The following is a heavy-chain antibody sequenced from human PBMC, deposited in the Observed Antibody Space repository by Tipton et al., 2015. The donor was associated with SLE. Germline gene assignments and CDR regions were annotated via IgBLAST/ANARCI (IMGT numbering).Heavy chain of an antibody. V-gene: IGHV4-61*02. CDR2: IYYSGST. CDR3: ARRLTRYSGYDYFDY. J-gene: IGHJ4*02. CDR1: GGSISSGSYY. Sequence: TLSLTCTVSGGSISSGSYYWSWIRQPAGKGLEWIGRIYYSGSTNYNPSLKSRVTISVDTSKNQFSLKLSSVTAADTAVYYCARRLTRYSGYDYFDYWGQGTLVIVSS. D-gene: IGHD5-12*01.